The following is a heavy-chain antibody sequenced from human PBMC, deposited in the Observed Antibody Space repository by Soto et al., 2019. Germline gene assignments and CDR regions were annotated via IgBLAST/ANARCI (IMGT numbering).Heavy chain of an antibody. V-gene: IGHV3-30-3*01. J-gene: IGHJ4*02. D-gene: IGHD3-10*01. Sequence: GGSLRLSCAASGFTFSTYAMHWVRQAPDKGLEWVAVISYDGSKEKYADSVKGRFTISRDNSKNRVSLQMNSLRAEDTAVYYSATGSSSVRGELSKNPNDYWGQGTLVTVSS. CDR1: GFTFSTYA. CDR3: ATGSSSVRGELSKNPNDY. CDR2: ISYDGSKE.